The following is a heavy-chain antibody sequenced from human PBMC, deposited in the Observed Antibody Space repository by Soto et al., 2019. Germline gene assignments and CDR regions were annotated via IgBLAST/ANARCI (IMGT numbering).Heavy chain of an antibody. CDR3: ARDPGDITMVREAHDAFDI. D-gene: IGHD3-10*01. CDR1: GDSISSSNW. V-gene: IGHV4-31*11. CDR2: IYYSGST. J-gene: IGHJ3*02. Sequence: SETLSITCAVCGDSISSSNWGSWVRQHPGKGLEWIGYIYYSGSTYYNPSLKSRVTISVDTSKNQFSLKLSSVTAADTAVYYCARDPGDITMVREAHDAFDIWGQGTMVTVSS.